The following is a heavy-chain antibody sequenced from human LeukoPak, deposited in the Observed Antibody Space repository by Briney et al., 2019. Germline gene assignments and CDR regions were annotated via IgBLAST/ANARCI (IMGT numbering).Heavy chain of an antibody. D-gene: IGHD3-22*01. Sequence: GGSLRLSCAASGFTFSSYSMNWVRQAPGKGLEWISYISRRSTPIYYADSLKGRFTISRDNAKNSLYLQMNSLRDEDTAVYYCARVYYDTNGYLYLDYWGQGTLVTVSS. CDR3: ARVYYDTNGYLYLDY. CDR1: GFTFSSYS. V-gene: IGHV3-48*02. J-gene: IGHJ4*02. CDR2: ISRRSTPI.